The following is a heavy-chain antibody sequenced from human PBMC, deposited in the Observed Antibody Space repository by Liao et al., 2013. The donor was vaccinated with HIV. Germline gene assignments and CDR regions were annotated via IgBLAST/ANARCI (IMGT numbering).Heavy chain of an antibody. J-gene: IGHJ4*02. CDR3: ARSGGKLGIHFDY. CDR2: INHSGST. V-gene: IGHV4-34*10. D-gene: IGHD7-27*01. Sequence: QVQLQESGPGLVKPSETLSLTCAVYGGSFSGYYWSWIRQPPGKGLEWIGEINHSGSTNYNPSLKSRVTISVDTSKNQFSLKLSSVTAADTAVYYCARSGGKLGIHFDYWGQGTLVTVSS. CDR1: GGSFSGYY.